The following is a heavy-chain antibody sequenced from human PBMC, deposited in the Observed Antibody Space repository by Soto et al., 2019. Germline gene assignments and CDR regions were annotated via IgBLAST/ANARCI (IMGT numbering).Heavy chain of an antibody. V-gene: IGHV1-69*06. J-gene: IGHJ6*02. Sequence: QVQLVQSGAEVKKPGSSVKVSCKASGGTFSSYAISWVRQAPAQGLEWMEGIIPIFGTANYAQKLQGRVTMTTDTSTSTAYMALRSLKSDDTAVYYWARRLIEVVTGSYYYDRIDVWGQGSTVTVSS. CDR2: IIPIFGTA. CDR3: ARRLIEVVTGSYYYDRIDV. D-gene: IGHD2-21*02. CDR1: GGTFSSYA.